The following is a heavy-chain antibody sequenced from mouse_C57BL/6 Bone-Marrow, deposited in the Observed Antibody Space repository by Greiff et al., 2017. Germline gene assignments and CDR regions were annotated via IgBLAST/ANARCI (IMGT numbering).Heavy chain of an antibody. D-gene: IGHD1-1*01. Sequence: EVQLQQSGAELVRPGASVKLSCTASGFNIKDDYMHWVKQRPEQGLEWIGWIDPENGDTEYASKFQGKATITADTSSNTAYLQLSSLTSEDTAVYYCTTDCGSLYWYFDVGGRGTTVTVSS. CDR2: IDPENGDT. CDR1: GFNIKDDY. V-gene: IGHV14-4*01. CDR3: TTDCGSLYWYFDV. J-gene: IGHJ1*03.